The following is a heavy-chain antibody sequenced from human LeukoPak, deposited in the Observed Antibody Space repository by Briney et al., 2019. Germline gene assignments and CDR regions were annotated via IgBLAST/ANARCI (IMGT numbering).Heavy chain of an antibody. D-gene: IGHD3-3*01. CDR1: RYSFISYA. CDR2: INAGNGNI. J-gene: IGHJ5*02. V-gene: IGHV1-3*01. Sequence: ASVKVSCKASRYSFISYAIHWVRQAPGQRLEWMGWINAGNGNIKYSQKFQGRVTFTRDTSASTAYMELSRLRSEDTAVYYCARDWSEWPGLSCFDPWGQGTLVTVSS. CDR3: ARDWSEWPGLSCFDP.